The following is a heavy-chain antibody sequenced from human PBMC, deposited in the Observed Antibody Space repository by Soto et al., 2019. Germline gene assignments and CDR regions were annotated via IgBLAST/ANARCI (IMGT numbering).Heavy chain of an antibody. J-gene: IGHJ5*02. CDR1: GGSISSYY. CDR3: AGTYYDFWSGQEHANWFDP. Sequence: SETLSLTCTVSGGSISSYYWSWIRQPPGKGLEWIGYIYYSGSTNYNPSLKSRVTISVDTSKNQFSLKLSSVTAADTAVYYCAGTYYDFWSGQEHANWFDPWGRGILVTVS. D-gene: IGHD3-3*01. CDR2: IYYSGST. V-gene: IGHV4-59*08.